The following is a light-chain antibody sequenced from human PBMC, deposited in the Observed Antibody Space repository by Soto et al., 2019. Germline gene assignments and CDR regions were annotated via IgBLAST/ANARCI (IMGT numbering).Light chain of an antibody. Sequence: QSALTQPASVSGSPGQSITISCTGTSSDVGGYNYVSWCQQHPGKAPKLMIYDVSNRPSGVSNRFSGSKSGNTASLTISGLLADDEADYYCSSYTSSSTPVVFGGGTKLTVL. CDR2: DVS. CDR3: SSYTSSSTPVV. V-gene: IGLV2-14*01. CDR1: SSDVGGYNY. J-gene: IGLJ2*01.